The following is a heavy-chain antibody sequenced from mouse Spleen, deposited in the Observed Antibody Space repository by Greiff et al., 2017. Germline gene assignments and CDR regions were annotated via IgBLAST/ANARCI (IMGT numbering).Heavy chain of an antibody. D-gene: IGHD3-2*01. CDR2: INPSSGYT. Sequence: VQLQPPGAELARPGASVKMSCKASGYTFTSYTMHWVKQRPGQGLEWIGYINPSSGYTNYNQKFKDKATLTADKSSSTAYMQLSSLTSEDSAVYYCARRQLGLGAMDYWGQGTSVTVSS. J-gene: IGHJ4*01. V-gene: IGHV1-4*01. CDR1: GYTFTSYT. CDR3: ARRQLGLGAMDY.